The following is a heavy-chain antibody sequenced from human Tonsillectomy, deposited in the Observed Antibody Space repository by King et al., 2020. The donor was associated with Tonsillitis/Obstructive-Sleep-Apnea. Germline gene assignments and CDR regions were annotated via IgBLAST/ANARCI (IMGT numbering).Heavy chain of an antibody. V-gene: IGHV3-64*02. Sequence: VQLVESGEGLVQPGGSLRLSCAASVFTFSSYAMHWVRQAPGKGLEYVSAIHKTGGSTYYADSVKGRFTISRDNSKNTLYLQMGSLRAEDMAVYYCVRDWSFDIWGQGTMVTVSS. CDR1: VFTFSSYA. CDR2: IHKTGGST. J-gene: IGHJ3*02. CDR3: VRDWSFDI.